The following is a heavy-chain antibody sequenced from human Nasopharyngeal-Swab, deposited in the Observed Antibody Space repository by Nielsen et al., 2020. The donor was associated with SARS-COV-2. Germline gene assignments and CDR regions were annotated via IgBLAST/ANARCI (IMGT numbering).Heavy chain of an antibody. Sequence: SETLSLTCTVPGDSISNYYWSWIRQPPGKGLEWLGYIYYSGDTNYNPSFKSRVAISIDTSKNQFSLELSSVTAADTAIYYCARRYNSGWYGWFDPWGQGTPVTVSS. CDR2: IYYSGDT. CDR1: GDSISNYY. D-gene: IGHD6-19*01. J-gene: IGHJ5*02. V-gene: IGHV4-59*08. CDR3: ARRYNSGWYGWFDP.